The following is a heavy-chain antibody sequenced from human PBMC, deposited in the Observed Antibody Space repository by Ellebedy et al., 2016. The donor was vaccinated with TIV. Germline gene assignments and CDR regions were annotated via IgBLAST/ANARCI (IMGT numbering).Heavy chain of an antibody. CDR1: GFTVTTNY. CDR3: ARDADGNGGKLDY. V-gene: IGHV3-53*01. J-gene: IGHJ4*02. Sequence: GESLKISCAASGFTVTTNYMNWVRQAPGKGLEWVSVIFSAAAGGETHYADSVKGRFTISRDSSKNTLYLQMNSLRAEDTAVYYCARDADGNGGKLDYWGQGALVTVSS. CDR2: IFSAAAGGET. D-gene: IGHD4-23*01.